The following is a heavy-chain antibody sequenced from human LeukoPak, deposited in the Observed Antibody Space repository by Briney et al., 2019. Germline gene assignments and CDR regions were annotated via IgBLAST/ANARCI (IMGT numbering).Heavy chain of an antibody. V-gene: IGHV1-46*01. CDR2: INPSGGST. D-gene: IGHD3-22*01. J-gene: IGHJ4*02. CDR3: ARDYTPSSSGYYDPSFDY. Sequence: ASVKVSCKASGYTFTSYYMHWVRQAPGQGLEWMGIINPSGGSTSYAQKSQGRVTMTRDTSTSTVYMELSSLRSEDTAVYYCARDYTPSSSGYYDPSFDYWGQGTLVTVSS. CDR1: GYTFTSYY.